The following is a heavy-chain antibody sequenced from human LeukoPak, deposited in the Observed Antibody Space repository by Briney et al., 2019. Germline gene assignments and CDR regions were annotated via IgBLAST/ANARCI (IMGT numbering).Heavy chain of an antibody. D-gene: IGHD6-13*01. CDR2: ISSSSSYI. Sequence: PGGSLRLSCAASGFTFISYSMNWVRQAPGKGVEWVSSISSSSSYIYYADSVKGRFTISRDNAKNSLYLQMNSLRAEDTAVYYCARGPVPLRAPAGDNWFDPWGQGTLVTVSS. CDR3: ARGPVPLRAPAGDNWFDP. V-gene: IGHV3-21*01. J-gene: IGHJ5*02. CDR1: GFTFISYS.